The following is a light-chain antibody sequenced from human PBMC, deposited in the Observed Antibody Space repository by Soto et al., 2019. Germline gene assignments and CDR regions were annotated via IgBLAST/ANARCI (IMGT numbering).Light chain of an antibody. CDR2: DAS. V-gene: IGKV3-11*01. CDR1: LSVSSY. J-gene: IGKJ5*01. Sequence: VVLTQSPATLSLSPVERATLSCMASLSVSSYLAWYQQKPGQAPRLLIYDASYRATGIPARFIGSGSGTDFTLTISSLQSEDFAVYYCQQYNNWPLTFGQGTRLEIK. CDR3: QQYNNWPLT.